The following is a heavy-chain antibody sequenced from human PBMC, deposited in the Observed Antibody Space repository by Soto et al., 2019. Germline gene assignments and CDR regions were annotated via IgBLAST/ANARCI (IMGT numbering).Heavy chain of an antibody. V-gene: IGHV1-69*02. CDR3: ARSAAYYYDSSGYYSRYFDL. CDR1: GGTFSSYT. CDR2: IIPILGIA. J-gene: IGHJ2*01. Sequence: QVQLVQSGAEVKKPGSSVKVSCKASGGTFSSYTISWVRQAPGQGLEWMGRIIPILGIANYAQNFQGRVTITADKSTSTAYMELSSLRSEDTAVYYCARSAAYYYDSSGYYSRYFDLWGRGTLVTVSS. D-gene: IGHD3-22*01.